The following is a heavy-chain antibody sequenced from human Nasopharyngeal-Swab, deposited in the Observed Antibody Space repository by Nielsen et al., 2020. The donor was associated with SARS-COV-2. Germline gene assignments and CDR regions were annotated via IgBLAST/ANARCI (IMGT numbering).Heavy chain of an antibody. CDR3: ARGYGSFPYYFDH. CDR2: INHAGST. D-gene: IGHD1-26*01. CDR1: GGSFTTYY. V-gene: IGHV4-34*01. J-gene: IGHJ4*02. Sequence: SETLSLTCAVYGGSFTTYYWNWIRQSPGKGLDWIAEINHAGSTNYSPSLKSRITISVDTSKNQFSLKLNSVTATDTAVYYCARGYGSFPYYFDHWGQGTLVTVSS.